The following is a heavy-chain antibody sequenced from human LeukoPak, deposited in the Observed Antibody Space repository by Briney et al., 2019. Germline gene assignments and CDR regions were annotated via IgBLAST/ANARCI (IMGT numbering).Heavy chain of an antibody. CDR2: IIPILGIA. Sequence: SVKVSCKASGGTFSSYAISWVRRAPGQGLEWMGRIIPILGIANYAQKFQGRVTITADKSTSTAYMELSSLRSEDTAVYYCARGYYDSSGYYYDYWGQGTLVTVSS. CDR1: GGTFSSYA. D-gene: IGHD3-22*01. V-gene: IGHV1-69*04. J-gene: IGHJ4*02. CDR3: ARGYYDSSGYYYDY.